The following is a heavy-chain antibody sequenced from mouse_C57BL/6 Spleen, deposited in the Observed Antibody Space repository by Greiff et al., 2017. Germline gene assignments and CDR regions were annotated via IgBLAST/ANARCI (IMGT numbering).Heavy chain of an antibody. CDR1: GYAFSSSW. J-gene: IGHJ4*01. D-gene: IGHD4-1*01. CDR3: ARKTANWDGEDYAMDY. CDR2: IYPGDGDT. V-gene: IGHV1-82*01. Sequence: VKLMESGPELVKPGASVKISCKASGYAFSSSWMNWVKQRPGKGLEWIGRIYPGDGDTNYNGKFKGKATLTADKSSSTAYMQLSSLTSEDSAVYFCARKTANWDGEDYAMDYWGQGTSVTVSS.